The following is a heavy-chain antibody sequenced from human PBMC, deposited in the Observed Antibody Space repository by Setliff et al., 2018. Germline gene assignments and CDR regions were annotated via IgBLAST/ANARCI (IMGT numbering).Heavy chain of an antibody. CDR2: INPSSGRT. D-gene: IGHD3-22*01. CDR3: ARDVFPYHYEGAFDI. J-gene: IGHJ3*02. CDR1: GYTFTSHY. V-gene: IGHV1-46*01. Sequence: WASVKVSCKASGYTFTSHYMHWVRQAPGLGLEWMGTINPSSGRTSYAQKFQGRVTMTRDTSTSTVYMDMSSLRSEDTAVYYCARDVFPYHYEGAFDIWGQGTMVTGSS.